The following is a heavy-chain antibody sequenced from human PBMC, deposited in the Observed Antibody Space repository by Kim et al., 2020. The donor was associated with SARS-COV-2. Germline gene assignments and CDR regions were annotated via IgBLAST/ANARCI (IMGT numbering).Heavy chain of an antibody. J-gene: IGHJ2*01. CDR1: GGPFSSYA. CDR2: IIPIFGTA. Sequence: VKVSCKASGGPFSSYAISWVRQAPGQGLEWMGGIIPIFGTANYAQKFQGRVTITADESTSTAYMELSSLRSEDTAVYYCARDNTVVTQGYFDLWGRGTLVTVSS. V-gene: IGHV1-69*01. D-gene: IGHD2-15*01. CDR3: ARDNTVVTQGYFDL.